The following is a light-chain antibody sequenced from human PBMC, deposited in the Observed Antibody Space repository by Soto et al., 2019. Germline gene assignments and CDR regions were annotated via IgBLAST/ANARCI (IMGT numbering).Light chain of an antibody. Sequence: QSVLTQPASMSGSPGQSITISCTGTSSDIGRYNFVSWYQHHPGKAPKLTIYEATKRPSGVSYRFSGSKSGNTASLTISGLQAEDEADYYCTSYTITSPYVFGTGTKVTV. CDR3: TSYTITSPYV. V-gene: IGLV2-14*01. CDR1: SSDIGRYNF. J-gene: IGLJ1*01. CDR2: EAT.